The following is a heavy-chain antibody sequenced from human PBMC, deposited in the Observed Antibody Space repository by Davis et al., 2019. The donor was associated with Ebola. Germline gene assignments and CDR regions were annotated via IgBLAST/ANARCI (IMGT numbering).Heavy chain of an antibody. CDR2: ISRSSSYI. CDR3: ARDGDYYDSSGYYLPYGMDV. CDR1: GFTFSSYS. V-gene: IGHV3-21*01. J-gene: IGHJ6*02. D-gene: IGHD3-22*01. Sequence: GESLKISCAASGFTFSSYSMNWVRQAPGKGLEWVSSISRSSSYIYYADSVKGRFTISRDNAKNSLYLQMNSLRAEDTAVYYCARDGDYYDSSGYYLPYGMDVWGQGTTVTVSS.